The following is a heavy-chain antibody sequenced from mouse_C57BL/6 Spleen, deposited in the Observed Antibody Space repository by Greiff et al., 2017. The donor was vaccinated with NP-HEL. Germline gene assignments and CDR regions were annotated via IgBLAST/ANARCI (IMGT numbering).Heavy chain of an antibody. D-gene: IGHD2-1*01. V-gene: IGHV3-6*01. Sequence: DVKLQESGPGLVKPSQSLSLTCSVTGYSITSGYYWNWIRQFPGNKLEWMGYISYDGSNNYNPSLKNRISITRDTSKNQFFLKLNSVTTEDTATYYCAREDGKRYYYAMDYWGQGTSVTVSS. CDR1: GYSITSGYY. J-gene: IGHJ4*01. CDR2: ISYDGSN. CDR3: AREDGKRYYYAMDY.